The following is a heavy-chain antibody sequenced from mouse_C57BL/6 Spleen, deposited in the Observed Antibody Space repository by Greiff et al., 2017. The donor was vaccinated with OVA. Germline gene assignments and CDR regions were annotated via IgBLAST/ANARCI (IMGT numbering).Heavy chain of an antibody. CDR1: GYAFTDYL. D-gene: IGHD2-4*01. CDR3: ARGDYDVAYYALDY. Sequence: AGAGRGGRGGGGEGGGRSGGYAFTDYLIEWVKQRSGQGLEWIGVIYPGSVGTNYNEKFKGKATLTADNSSSTAYMQLSSLTSEDSAVYFCARGDYDVAYYALDYWGQGTSVTVSS. V-gene: IGHV1-54*01. CDR2: IYPGSVGT. J-gene: IGHJ4*01.